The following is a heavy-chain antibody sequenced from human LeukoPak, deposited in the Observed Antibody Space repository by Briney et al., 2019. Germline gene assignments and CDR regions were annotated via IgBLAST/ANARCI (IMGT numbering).Heavy chain of an antibody. D-gene: IGHD3-10*01. Sequence: PGGSLRFSCAASGFTFSSYEMNWVRQAPGKGLEWVSYISSSGSTIYYADSVKGRFTISRDNAKNSLYLQMNSLRAEDTAVYYCVRGGPVLLWFGERIYYWGQGTLVTVSS. CDR2: ISSSGSTI. V-gene: IGHV3-48*03. CDR1: GFTFSSYE. CDR3: VRGGPVLLWFGERIYY. J-gene: IGHJ4*02.